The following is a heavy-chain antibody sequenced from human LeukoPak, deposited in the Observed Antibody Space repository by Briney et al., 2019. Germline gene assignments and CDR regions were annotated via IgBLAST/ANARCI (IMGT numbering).Heavy chain of an antibody. CDR3: ARDREMATRLHDAFDF. CDR1: GFIFSNHG. Sequence: GGSLRLSCAASGFIFSNHGMNWVRQAPGKGLEWLSGVSPPGGGTYYADSVKGRFTISRDNAKNSLFLQMNSLRAEDTAVYYCARDREMATRLHDAFDFWGQGTMVTVSS. D-gene: IGHD5-24*01. CDR2: VSPPGGGT. J-gene: IGHJ3*01. V-gene: IGHV3-21*01.